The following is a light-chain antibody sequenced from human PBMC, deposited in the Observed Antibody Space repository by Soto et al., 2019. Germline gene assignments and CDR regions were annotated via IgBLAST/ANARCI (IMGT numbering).Light chain of an antibody. CDR3: AAWDDSLSAWV. Sequence: QSVLTQPPSASGTPGQRVTISCSGGSYNIGKNLVYWYQQRPGTAPKLLIFKNNARPSGVPDRFSGSNSGSSASLAISGLRSEDEADYFCAAWDDSLSAWVFGGGTQLTVL. CDR1: SYNIGKNL. CDR2: KNN. V-gene: IGLV1-47*01. J-gene: IGLJ3*02.